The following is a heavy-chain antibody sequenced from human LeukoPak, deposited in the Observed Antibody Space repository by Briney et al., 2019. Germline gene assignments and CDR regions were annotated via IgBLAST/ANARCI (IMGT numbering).Heavy chain of an antibody. CDR2: INSYNGYT. D-gene: IGHD7-27*01. CDR1: GYTFTSYG. CDR3: ARSRTGTDAFDI. Sequence: ASVKVSCKASGYTFTSYGISWVRQAPGQGLGWMGWINSYNGYTNYAQNLQGRVTMTTDTSTSTAYMELRSLRSDDTTMYYCARSRTGTDAFDIWGQGTMVTVSS. J-gene: IGHJ3*02. V-gene: IGHV1-18*01.